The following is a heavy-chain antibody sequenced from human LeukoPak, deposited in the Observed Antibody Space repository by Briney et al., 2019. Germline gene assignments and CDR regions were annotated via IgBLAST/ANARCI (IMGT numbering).Heavy chain of an antibody. V-gene: IGHV3-23*01. CDR2: ISGSGGST. CDR1: GFTFSSYA. D-gene: IGHD5-12*01. Sequence: GGSLRLSSAASGFTFSSYAMSWVRQAQGKGLEWVSAISGSGGSTYYADSVKGRFTISRDNSKNTLYLQMNSLRAEDTAVYYCAREASRGYSGYGLFDYWGQGTLVTVSS. J-gene: IGHJ4*02. CDR3: AREASRGYSGYGLFDY.